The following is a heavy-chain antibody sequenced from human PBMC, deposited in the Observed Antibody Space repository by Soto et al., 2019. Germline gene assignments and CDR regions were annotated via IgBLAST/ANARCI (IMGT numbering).Heavy chain of an antibody. CDR3: ARDRPYCSGGSCFYYYMDV. J-gene: IGHJ6*03. V-gene: IGHV4-30-4*02. D-gene: IGHD2-15*01. Sequence: PSETLSLTCTVSGGSISSGDYYWSWIRQPPGKGLEWIGYIYYSGSTYYNPSLKSRVTISVDTSKNQFSLKLSSVTAADTAVYYCARDRPYCSGGSCFYYYMDVWGKGTTVTVS. CDR1: GGSISSGDYY. CDR2: IYYSGST.